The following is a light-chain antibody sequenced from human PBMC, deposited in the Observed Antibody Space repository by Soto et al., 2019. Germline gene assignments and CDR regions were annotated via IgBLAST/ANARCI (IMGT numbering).Light chain of an antibody. CDR3: QHYVTSLTT. CDR2: GAS. CDR1: QSVSNNY. Sequence: IMLTQSPGTLSLSQGERATLSCRASQSVSNNYLAWYQQKPGQAPRLLIYGASNRATGIPDRFSGSGSGTDFTLTITRLEPEDFAVYYCQHYVTSLTTFGQGTKVDIK. V-gene: IGKV3-20*01. J-gene: IGKJ1*01.